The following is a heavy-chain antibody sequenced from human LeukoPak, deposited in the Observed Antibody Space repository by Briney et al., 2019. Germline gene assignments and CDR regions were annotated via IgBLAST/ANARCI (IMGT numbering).Heavy chain of an antibody. CDR3: ARVVPAGGYYFDY. D-gene: IGHD3-10*01. CDR1: GGSFSGYY. V-gene: IGHV4-59*01. J-gene: IGHJ4*02. CDR2: TYYSGST. Sequence: SETLSLTCAVYGGSFSGYYWSWIRQPPGKGLEWIGYTYYSGSTNYNPSLKSRVTISVDTSKNQFSLKLSSVTAADTAVYYCARVVPAGGYYFDYRGQGTLVTVSS.